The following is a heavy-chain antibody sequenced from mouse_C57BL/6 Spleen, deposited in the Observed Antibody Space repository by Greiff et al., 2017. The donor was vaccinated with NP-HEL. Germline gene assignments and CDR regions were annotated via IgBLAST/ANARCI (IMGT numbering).Heavy chain of an antibody. CDR2: IYPSDSET. V-gene: IGHV1-61*01. Sequence: QVQLQQSGAELVRPGSSVKLSCKASGYTFTSYWMDWVKQRPGQGLEWIGNIYPSDSETHYNQKFKDKATLTVDKSSSTAYMQLSSLTSEDSAVYYCARRYYGSSYGYYAMDYWGQGTSVTVSS. D-gene: IGHD1-1*01. J-gene: IGHJ4*01. CDR3: ARRYYGSSYGYYAMDY. CDR1: GYTFTSYW.